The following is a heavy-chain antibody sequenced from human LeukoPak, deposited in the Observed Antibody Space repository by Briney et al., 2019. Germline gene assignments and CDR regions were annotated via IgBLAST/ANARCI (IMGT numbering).Heavy chain of an antibody. Sequence: PGGPRPPSSAAPGIPFASFSMKWARQAPRKGREWVVYISSSSSTIYYADSVKGRFTISRDNAKNSLYLQMNSLRAEDTAVYYCARVDFSSSWYGFDYWGQGTLVTVSS. J-gene: IGHJ4*02. CDR1: GIPFASFS. CDR2: ISSSSSTI. V-gene: IGHV3-48*04. D-gene: IGHD6-13*01. CDR3: ARVDFSSSWYGFDY.